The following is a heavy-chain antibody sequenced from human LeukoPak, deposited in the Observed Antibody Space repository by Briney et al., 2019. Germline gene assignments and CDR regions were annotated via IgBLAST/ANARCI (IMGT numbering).Heavy chain of an antibody. D-gene: IGHD3-10*01. CDR2: MNPNSGNT. Sequence: GASVKVSCKASGYTFTSYDINWVRQATGQGLEWMGWMNPNSGNTGYAQKFQGRVTMTRNTSISTAYMELSSLRSEDTAVYYCARGGSGSYFYYYYYMDVWSKGTTVTISS. J-gene: IGHJ6*03. CDR3: ARGGSGSYFYYYYYMDV. V-gene: IGHV1-8*01. CDR1: GYTFTSYD.